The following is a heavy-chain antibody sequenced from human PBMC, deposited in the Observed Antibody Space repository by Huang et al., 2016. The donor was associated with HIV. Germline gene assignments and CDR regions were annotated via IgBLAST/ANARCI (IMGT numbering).Heavy chain of an antibody. CDR3: AKEGDTGAALGY. Sequence: EVQLVESGGGLIQPGGSLRFSCAASWFTVSTNYMTWVRQAPGMGLWWVSLIYCGGTTYYADSVKGRFTISRDDSENTLYLHMTSLRAGDTAVYYCAKEGDTGAALGYWGQGTLVTVS. CDR2: IYCGGTT. V-gene: IGHV3-53*01. D-gene: IGHD2-8*02. J-gene: IGHJ4*02. CDR1: WFTVSTNY.